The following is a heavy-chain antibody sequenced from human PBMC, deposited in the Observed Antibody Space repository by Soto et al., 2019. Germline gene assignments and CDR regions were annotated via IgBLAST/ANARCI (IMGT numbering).Heavy chain of an antibody. CDR1: GGTFRTYD. J-gene: IGHJ3*02. CDR2: INHNGNS. CDR3: ARGGSNDWQVAFDI. Sequence: SETLSLTSVVSGGTFRTYDYSWMRQSPGKGLEWIGEINHNGNSNYSPSLKSRVTMSLDTSKNQFSLKLTSVTAADTAVYYCARGGSNDWQVAFDIWGQGTMVTVSS. V-gene: IGHV4-34*01. D-gene: IGHD3-9*01.